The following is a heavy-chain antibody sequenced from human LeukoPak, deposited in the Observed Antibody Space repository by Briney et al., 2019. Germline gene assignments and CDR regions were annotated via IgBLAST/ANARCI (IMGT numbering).Heavy chain of an antibody. V-gene: IGHV4-59*01. CDR1: GGSISSYY. CDR2: IYYSGST. D-gene: IGHD3-10*01. Sequence: SETLSLTCTVSGGSISSYYWSWIRQPPGKGLGWIGYIYYSGSTNYNPSLKSRVTISVDTSKNQFSLKLSSVTAADPAVYYCARYVYGSGSYYNVYYYYYMDVWGKGTTVTVSS. CDR3: ARYVYGSGSYYNVYYYYYMDV. J-gene: IGHJ6*03.